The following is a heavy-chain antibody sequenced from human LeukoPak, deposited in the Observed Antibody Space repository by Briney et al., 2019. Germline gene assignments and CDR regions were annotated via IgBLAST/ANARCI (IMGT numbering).Heavy chain of an antibody. CDR1: GGTFSSYA. CDR3: ARSRHIVVVPAAISGMDV. D-gene: IGHD2-2*02. J-gene: IGHJ6*04. CDR2: IIPIFGTA. Sequence: SVKVSCKASGGTFSSYAISWVRQAPGQGLEWMGGIIPIFGTANYAQKFQGRVTITTDESTSTAYMELSSLRSEDMAVYYCARSRHIVVVPAAISGMDVWGKGTTVTVSS. V-gene: IGHV1-69*05.